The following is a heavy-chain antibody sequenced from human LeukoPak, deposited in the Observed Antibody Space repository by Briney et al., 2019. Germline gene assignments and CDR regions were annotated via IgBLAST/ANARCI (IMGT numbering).Heavy chain of an antibody. CDR3: ARDNGPVDY. D-gene: IGHD3-10*01. CDR1: GYAFTGYF. CDR2: INPNSGGT. J-gene: IGHJ4*02. Sequence: ASVKVSCKASGYAFTGYFIHWVRQAPGQGLEWMGWINPNSGGTVYAQKFQGRVTMTRDTSISTAYMELSRLRSDDTAVYYCARDNGPVDYWGQGTLVTVSS. V-gene: IGHV1-2*02.